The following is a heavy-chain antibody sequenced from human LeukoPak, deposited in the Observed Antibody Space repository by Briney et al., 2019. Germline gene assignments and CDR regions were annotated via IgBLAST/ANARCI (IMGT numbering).Heavy chain of an antibody. J-gene: IGHJ4*02. D-gene: IGHD3-3*01. CDR3: ARDLRTEWLFPIYFDY. CDR1: GFTFSSYS. CDR2: ISSSGSTI. Sequence: GGSLRLSCAASGFTFSSYSMNWVRQAPGKGLEWVSYISSSGSTIYYADSVKGRFTISRDNAKNSLYLQMNSLRAEDTAVYYCARDLRTEWLFPIYFDYWGQGTLVTVSS. V-gene: IGHV3-48*04.